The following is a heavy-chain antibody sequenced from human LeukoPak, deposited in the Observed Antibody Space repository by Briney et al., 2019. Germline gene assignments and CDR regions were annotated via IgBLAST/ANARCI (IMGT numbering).Heavy chain of an antibody. Sequence: PSETLSLTCTVSGGSVSSGSYYWSWIRQPPGKGLEWIGYIYYSGSTNYNPSLKSRVTISVDTSKNQFSPKLSSVTAADTAVYYCARDRRAAAAGYYYYYGMDVWGQGTTVTVSS. J-gene: IGHJ6*02. CDR1: GGSVSSGSYY. CDR2: IYYSGST. D-gene: IGHD6-13*01. CDR3: ARDRRAAAAGYYYYYGMDV. V-gene: IGHV4-61*01.